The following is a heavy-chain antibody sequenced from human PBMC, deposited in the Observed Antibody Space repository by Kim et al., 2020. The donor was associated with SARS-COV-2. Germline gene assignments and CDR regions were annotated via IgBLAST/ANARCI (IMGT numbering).Heavy chain of an antibody. V-gene: IGHV4-38-2*02. J-gene: IGHJ4*02. CDR3: ARDEAVAGTDY. CDR2: IYHSGTT. Sequence: SETLSLTCTVSGYSISSGYYWGWIRQPPGKGLEWIGSIYHSGTTYYNPSLKSRVTISVDTSKNQFSLKLSSVTAADTAVYYCARDEAVAGTDYWGQGTLVTVSS. CDR1: GYSISSGYY. D-gene: IGHD6-19*01.